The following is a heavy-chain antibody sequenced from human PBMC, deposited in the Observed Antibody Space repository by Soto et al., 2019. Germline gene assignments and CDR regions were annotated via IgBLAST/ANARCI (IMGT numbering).Heavy chain of an antibody. D-gene: IGHD6-13*01. V-gene: IGHV4-34*01. J-gene: IGHJ6*02. Sequence: SETLSLTCTVSGGSFSGYYWIWIRQPPGKGLEWIGEINHSGSTNYNPSLKSRVTISVDTSKNQFSLKLSSVTAADTAVYYCARRVGIAAAGPGVGYYYGMDVWGQGTTVTVSS. CDR3: ARRVGIAAAGPGVGYYYGMDV. CDR1: GGSFSGYY. CDR2: INHSGST.